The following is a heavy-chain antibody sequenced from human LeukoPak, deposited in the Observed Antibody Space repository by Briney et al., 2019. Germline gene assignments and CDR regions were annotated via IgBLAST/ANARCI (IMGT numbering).Heavy chain of an antibody. D-gene: IGHD2-21*02. Sequence: GRSLRLSCAASGFTFSSYGMHWVRQAPGKGLEWVSYISSSGSTIYYADSVKGRFTISRDNAKNSFFLQMSSLRAEDTSVYYCVAGDWGARDSFDLWGRGTMVTVSS. CDR2: ISSSGSTI. CDR1: GFTFSSYG. J-gene: IGHJ3*01. CDR3: VAGDWGARDSFDL. V-gene: IGHV3-48*04.